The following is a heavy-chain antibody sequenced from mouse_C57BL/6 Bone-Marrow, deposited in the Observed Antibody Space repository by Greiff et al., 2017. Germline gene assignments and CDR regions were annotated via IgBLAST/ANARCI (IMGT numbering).Heavy chain of an antibody. Sequence: EVKVVESGGGLVKPGGSLKLSCAASGFTFSDYGMHWVRQAPEKGLEWVAYISSGSSTTYYTDTVKGRCTIARANAKNTLFLKMTSLRSEDTAMYYCARISTVVPYAMDYWGQGTSVTVSS. J-gene: IGHJ4*01. CDR3: ARISTVVPYAMDY. V-gene: IGHV5-17*01. CDR1: GFTFSDYG. D-gene: IGHD1-1*01. CDR2: ISSGSSTT.